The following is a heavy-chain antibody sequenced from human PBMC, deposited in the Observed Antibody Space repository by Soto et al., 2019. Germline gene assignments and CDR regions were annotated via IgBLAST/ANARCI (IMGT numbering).Heavy chain of an antibody. CDR2: IYNNGKN. D-gene: IGHD7-27*01. J-gene: IGHJ4*02. CDR1: GGSVSSPKYF. Sequence: QMQLQESGPGRVKPSETLSLACTVSGGSVSSPKYFWSWIRQPPGKGLEWVAYIYNNGKNNYNPSLKTRATISVDTAKNQCSLTLTSVTGADSAVYFCARTVMPVGNLPAFDHWGQGVLVTVSS. CDR3: ARTVMPVGNLPAFDH. V-gene: IGHV4-61*01.